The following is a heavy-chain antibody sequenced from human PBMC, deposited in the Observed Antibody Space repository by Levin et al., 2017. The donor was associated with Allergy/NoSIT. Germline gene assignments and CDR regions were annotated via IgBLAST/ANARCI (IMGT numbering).Heavy chain of an antibody. CDR2: ISYDGTNK. V-gene: IGHV3-30*18. J-gene: IGHJ6*02. CDR3: AKDREACSRTSDTYGMEG. CDR1: GFIFSNYG. Sequence: PGGSLRLSCAASGFIFSNYGMHWVRQAPGKGLEWVAAISYDGTNKYYGDDVKGRFSISRDNSKNTVYLQMNSLRTEDTAVYYCAKDREACSRTSDTYGMEGWGQGTSVTVS. D-gene: IGHD2-2*01.